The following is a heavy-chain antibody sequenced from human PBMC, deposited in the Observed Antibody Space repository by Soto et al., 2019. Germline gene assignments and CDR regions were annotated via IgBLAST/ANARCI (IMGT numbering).Heavy chain of an antibody. CDR3: ATPGPY. CDR1: GFTFSSYG. J-gene: IGHJ4*02. V-gene: IGHV3-33*01. Sequence: PGGSLRLSCAASGFTFSSYGMHWVRQAPGKGLEWVAVIWFDGSNKFYADSVKGRFTISRDNSKNTVSLQMNSLRDEDSAAYYCATPGPYWGQGTLVTVSS. CDR2: IWFDGSNK.